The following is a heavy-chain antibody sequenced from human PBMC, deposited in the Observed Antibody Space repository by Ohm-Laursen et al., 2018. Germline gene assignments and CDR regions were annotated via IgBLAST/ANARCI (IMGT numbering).Heavy chain of an antibody. Sequence: SLRLSCAASGFTFDDYAMHWVRQAPGKGLEWVSGISWNSGSIGYADSVKGRFTISRDNAKNSLYLQMNSLRAEDTALYYCARVGITMVRGVDYWGQGTLVTVSS. CDR2: ISWNSGSI. CDR1: GFTFDDYA. J-gene: IGHJ4*02. V-gene: IGHV3-9*01. CDR3: ARVGITMVRGVDY. D-gene: IGHD3-10*01.